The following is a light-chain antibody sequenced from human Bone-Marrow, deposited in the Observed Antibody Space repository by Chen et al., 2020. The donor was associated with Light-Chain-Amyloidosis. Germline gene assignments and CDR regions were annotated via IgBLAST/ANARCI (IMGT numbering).Light chain of an antibody. J-gene: IGKJ1*01. CDR2: LGY. V-gene: IGKV2-28*01. CDR1: QRLLRSKGYDY. CDR3: MQGLQTPRT. Sequence: EIVMTQSPLYLSVTPVEPASISCRANQRLLRSKGYDYLAWYFQKPGQSTQLLIYLGYSRASGVPDRFSGSGSGTDFTLKISRVDAEEGGIFYCMQGLQTPRTFGQGTKVEIK.